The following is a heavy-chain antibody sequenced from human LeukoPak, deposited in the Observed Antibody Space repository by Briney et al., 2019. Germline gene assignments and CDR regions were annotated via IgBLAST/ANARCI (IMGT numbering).Heavy chain of an antibody. CDR3: ATEVYSGSYLGIDY. D-gene: IGHD1-26*01. V-gene: IGHV3-21*04. Sequence: GGSLRLSCAASGFTFSDYNMNWVRQSPEKGLEWVSSITSGTTYIYYADSVRGRFTLSRDNAKNSLYLQMNSLRAEDTAVYYCATEVYSGSYLGIDYWGQGTLVTVSS. CDR2: ITSGTTYI. CDR1: GFTFSDYN. J-gene: IGHJ4*02.